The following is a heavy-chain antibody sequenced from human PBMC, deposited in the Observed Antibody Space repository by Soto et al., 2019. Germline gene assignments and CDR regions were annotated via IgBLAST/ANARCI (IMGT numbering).Heavy chain of an antibody. Sequence: QVQLVQSGAEVKKPGASVKVSCKASGYTFTSYDINWVRQATGQGLEWMGWMNPNSGNTGYAQKFQGRVTMTRNTSIRTDYMELSSLRSEDTAVYYCARGRELLWFGESPSPFDDWGQGTLVTVSS. D-gene: IGHD3-10*01. V-gene: IGHV1-8*01. CDR1: GYTFTSYD. CDR2: MNPNSGNT. J-gene: IGHJ4*02. CDR3: ARGRELLWFGESPSPFDD.